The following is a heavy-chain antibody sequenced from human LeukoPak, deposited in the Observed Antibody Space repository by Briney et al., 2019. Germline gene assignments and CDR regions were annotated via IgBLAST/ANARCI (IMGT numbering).Heavy chain of an antibody. CDR3: ARAISSYGDSAY. Sequence: GGSLRLSCAASGFTFSSYGMHWVRQAPGKGLEWVAVISYDGSNKYYADSVKGRFTISRDNSKNTLYLQMNSLRAEDTAVYYCARAISSYGDSAYWGQGTLVTVSS. CDR2: ISYDGSNK. CDR1: GFTFSSYG. V-gene: IGHV3-30*03. J-gene: IGHJ4*02. D-gene: IGHD5-18*01.